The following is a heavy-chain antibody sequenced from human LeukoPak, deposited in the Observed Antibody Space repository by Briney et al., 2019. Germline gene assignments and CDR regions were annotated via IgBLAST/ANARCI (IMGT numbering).Heavy chain of an antibody. CDR2: INPNSGGT. CDR3: AKEEEGFDP. CDR1: GYAFTDYN. Sequence: ASVKVSCKASGYAFTDYNMHWVRQAPGQGLEWMGWINPNSGGTNYALKFQGRVTMTRDTSISTAYMELSRLRSDDTAVYYCAKEEEGFDPWGQGTLVTVSS. J-gene: IGHJ5*02. V-gene: IGHV1-2*02.